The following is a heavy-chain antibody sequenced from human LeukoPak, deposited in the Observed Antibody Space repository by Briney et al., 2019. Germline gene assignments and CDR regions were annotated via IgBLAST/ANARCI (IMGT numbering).Heavy chain of an antibody. CDR1: GFSFSNYG. D-gene: IGHD3-22*01. CDR2: ISYGGSNK. J-gene: IGHJ4*02. CDR3: ARDHYDSSGYLFDY. Sequence: PGTSLRLSCAASGFSFSNYGMHWVRQVPGKGLEWVALISYGGSNKYYADSVKGRFTISRDNSKNTPYLQMNSLRAEDTAVYYCARDHYDSSGYLFDYWGQGTLVTVSS. V-gene: IGHV3-30*03.